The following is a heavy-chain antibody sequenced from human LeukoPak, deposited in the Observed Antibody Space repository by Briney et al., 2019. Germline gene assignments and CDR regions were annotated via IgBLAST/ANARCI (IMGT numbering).Heavy chain of an antibody. CDR2: ISSSSSYI. D-gene: IGHD5-12*01. Sequence: GGSLRLSCAASGFTFSSYSMNWVRQAPGKGLEWVSSISSSSSYIYYADSVKGRFTISRDNAKNSLYLQMNSLRAEDTAVYYCARDESYSGYDLWYYFDYWGQGTLVTVSS. J-gene: IGHJ4*02. CDR3: ARDESYSGYDLWYYFDY. CDR1: GFTFSSYS. V-gene: IGHV3-21*01.